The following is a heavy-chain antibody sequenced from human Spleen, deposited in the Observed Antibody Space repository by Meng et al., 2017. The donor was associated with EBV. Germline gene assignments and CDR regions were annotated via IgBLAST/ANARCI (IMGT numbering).Heavy chain of an antibody. Sequence: QVQLQESGPGLVKPSGTLSLTCVVSHDSMSSSNWWTWVRQAPGKGLEWIGEIYFYGATNFNPSLKSRATMSIDTSKSQFSLDLKSVTAADTAVYYCARRKGGSFDYWGQGALVTVSS. D-gene: IGHD1-26*01. V-gene: IGHV4-4*02. CDR2: IYFYGAT. CDR3: ARRKGGSFDY. CDR1: HDSMSSSNW. J-gene: IGHJ4*02.